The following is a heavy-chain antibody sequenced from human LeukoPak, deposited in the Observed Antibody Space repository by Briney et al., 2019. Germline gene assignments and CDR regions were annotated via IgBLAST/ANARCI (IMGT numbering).Heavy chain of an antibody. V-gene: IGHV1-69*13. CDR1: GGTFSSYA. D-gene: IGHD2-15*01. CDR2: IIPIFGTA. CDR3: ASPSGGNYYYYGMDV. Sequence: SVKVSCKASGGTFSSYAISWVRQALGQGLEWMGGIIPIFGTANYAQKFQGRVTITADESTSTAYMELSSLRSEDTAVYYCASPSGGNYYYYGMDVWGQGTTVTVSS. J-gene: IGHJ6*02.